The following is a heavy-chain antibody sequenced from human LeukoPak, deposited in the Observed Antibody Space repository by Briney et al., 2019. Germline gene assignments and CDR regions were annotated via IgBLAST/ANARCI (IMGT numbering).Heavy chain of an antibody. J-gene: IGHJ4*02. CDR2: IYISGRT. CDR3: ARIRKGGWYSYDLDY. V-gene: IGHV4-61*02. CDR1: GGSISSGNYY. D-gene: IGHD6-19*01. Sequence: SETLSLTCTVSGGSISSGNYYWSWIRQPAGKGLVWIGRIYISGRTNYNPSLKSRVTISVDTSKSQFSLKLSSVTAADTAVYYCARIRKGGWYSYDLDYWGQGTLVTVSS.